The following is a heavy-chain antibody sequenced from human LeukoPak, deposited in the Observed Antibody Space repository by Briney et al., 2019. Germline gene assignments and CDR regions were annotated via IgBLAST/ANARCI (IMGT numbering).Heavy chain of an antibody. D-gene: IGHD3-16*01. Sequence: ASVKVSRKSSGGTFSNYAISWVRQAPGQRLEWMGGIIPIFGTANYAQKFRGRVTITADKTTRPAYMELSSLRSEDTAVYYCARDNDSRDPPHFDYWVRGTLATVSS. CDR3: ARDNDSRDPPHFDY. CDR1: GGTFSNYA. V-gene: IGHV1-69*06. J-gene: IGHJ4*02. CDR2: IIPIFGTA.